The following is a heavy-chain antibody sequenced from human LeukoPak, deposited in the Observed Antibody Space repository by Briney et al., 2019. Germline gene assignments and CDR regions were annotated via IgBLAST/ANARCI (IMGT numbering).Heavy chain of an antibody. V-gene: IGHV3-11*04. Sequence: PGGSLRLSCAASGFTFSDYYMSWIRQAPGKGLEWVSYISSSGSTIYYADSVKGRFTISRDNAKNTLYLQMNSLRAEDTAVYYCARDAIYCSGTSCNRSYYYMDVWGKGTTVTVSS. D-gene: IGHD2-2*02. CDR2: ISSSGSTI. J-gene: IGHJ6*03. CDR1: GFTFSDYY. CDR3: ARDAIYCSGTSCNRSYYYMDV.